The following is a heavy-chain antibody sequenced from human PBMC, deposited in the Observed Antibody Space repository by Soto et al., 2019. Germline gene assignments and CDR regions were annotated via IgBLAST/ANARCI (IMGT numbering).Heavy chain of an antibody. J-gene: IGHJ4*02. Sequence: LRLSCAASGFTFTDYSMSWIRQAPGKGLEWLAFIDSRGRTLSYADSVKGRFTISRDNVKNSLYLQMHSLRADDTAVYYCARQAARNYIDSWGQGDVVTVSS. D-gene: IGHD6-6*01. CDR2: IDSRGRTL. V-gene: IGHV3-11*01. CDR3: ARQAARNYIDS. CDR1: GFTFTDYS.